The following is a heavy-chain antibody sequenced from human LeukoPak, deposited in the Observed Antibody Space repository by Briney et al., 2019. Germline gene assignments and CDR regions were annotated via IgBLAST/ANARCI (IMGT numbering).Heavy chain of an antibody. Sequence: GGSLRLSCAASGFTFSSYAMSWVRQAPGKGLEWVSAISGSGGSTYYADSVKGRFTISRDNSKNTLYLQMNSLRAEDTAVYYCAKRHSGISYYGSGSYYNDWGQGTLVTVSS. V-gene: IGHV3-23*01. CDR3: AKRHSGISYYGSGSYYND. CDR1: GFTFSSYA. CDR2: ISGSGGST. D-gene: IGHD3-10*01. J-gene: IGHJ4*02.